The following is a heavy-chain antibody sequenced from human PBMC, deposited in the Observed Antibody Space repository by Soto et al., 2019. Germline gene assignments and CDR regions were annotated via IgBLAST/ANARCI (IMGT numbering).Heavy chain of an antibody. CDR2: ISGSGGST. V-gene: IGHV3-23*01. J-gene: IGHJ6*02. CDR3: AKLSGYYYFYSMDV. Sequence: GGSLSLSFAASGFTFSSYAMSWVRQAPGKGLEWVSTISGSGGSTHYADSVKGRFTISRDNSKNTLYLQMNSLRAEDTAVYYCAKLSGYYYFYSMDVWAQGTTVTVSS. D-gene: IGHD7-27*01. CDR1: GFTFSSYA.